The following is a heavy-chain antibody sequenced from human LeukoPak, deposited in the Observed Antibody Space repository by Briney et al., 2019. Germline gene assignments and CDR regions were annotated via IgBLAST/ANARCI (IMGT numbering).Heavy chain of an antibody. Sequence: ASVKVSCKASGYTFTNQGMHWVRQAPGQRLEWIGCINPDNGDTKYSQEFQGRVTITRDTSATTAYMELSSLRSEDMAVYYCTLYNYWGQGTLVTVSS. CDR2: INPDNGDT. CDR3: TLYNY. D-gene: IGHD1-14*01. V-gene: IGHV1-3*03. J-gene: IGHJ4*02. CDR1: GYTFTNQG.